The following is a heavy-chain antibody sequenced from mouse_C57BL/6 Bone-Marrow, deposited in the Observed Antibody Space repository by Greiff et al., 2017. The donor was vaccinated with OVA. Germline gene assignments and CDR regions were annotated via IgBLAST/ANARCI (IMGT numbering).Heavy chain of an antibody. J-gene: IGHJ2*01. CDR3: ARDRGTTVVATDFDY. CDR1: GFTFSSYA. Sequence: EVMLVESGGGLVKPGGSLKLSCAASGFTFSSYAMSWVRQTPEKRLEWVATISDGGSYTYYPDNVKGRFTISRDNAKNNLYLQMSHLKSEDTAMXYCARDRGTTVVATDFDYGGQGTTLTVSS. CDR2: ISDGGSYT. V-gene: IGHV5-4*01. D-gene: IGHD1-1*01.